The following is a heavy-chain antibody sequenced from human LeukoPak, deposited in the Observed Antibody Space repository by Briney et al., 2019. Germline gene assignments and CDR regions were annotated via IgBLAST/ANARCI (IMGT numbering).Heavy chain of an antibody. CDR1: GYAFTGYY. V-gene: IGHV1-46*01. J-gene: IGHJ4*02. CDR2: INPSGGST. Sequence: ASVKVSCKASGYAFTGYYMHWVRQAPGQGLEWMGIINPSGGSTSYAQKFQGRVTMTRDMSTSTVYMELSRLRSDDTAVYYCARGGSSWYGGVDYWGQGTLVTVSS. CDR3: ARGGSSWYGGVDY. D-gene: IGHD6-13*01.